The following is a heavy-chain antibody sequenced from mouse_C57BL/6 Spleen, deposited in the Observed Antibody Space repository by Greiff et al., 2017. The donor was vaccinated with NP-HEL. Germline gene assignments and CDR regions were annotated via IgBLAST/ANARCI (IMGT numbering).Heavy chain of an antibody. Sequence: QVQLKQPGAELVKPGASVKLSCKASGYTFTSYWMHWVKQRPGRGLEWIGRIDPNSGGTKYNEKFKSKATLTVDKPSSTAYMQLSSLTSEDSAVYYCARDYYGSSYGVAYWGQGTLVTVSA. D-gene: IGHD1-1*01. J-gene: IGHJ3*01. CDR2: IDPNSGGT. V-gene: IGHV1-72*01. CDR1: GYTFTSYW. CDR3: ARDYYGSSYGVAY.